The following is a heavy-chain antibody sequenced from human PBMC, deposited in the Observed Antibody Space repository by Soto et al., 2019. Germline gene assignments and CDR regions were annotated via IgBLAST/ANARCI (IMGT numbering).Heavy chain of an antibody. D-gene: IGHD1-26*01. CDR2: IIPIFGTA. J-gene: IGHJ6*02. Sequence: ASGKGSCTSSGGTFSSYAISWVRQAPGQGLEWMGGIIPIFGTANYAQKFQGRVTITADESTSTAYMELSSLRSEDTAVYYCAREPWVGAVYYGMDGWGQGTTVTVFS. V-gene: IGHV1-69*01. CDR1: GGTFSSYA. CDR3: AREPWVGAVYYGMDG.